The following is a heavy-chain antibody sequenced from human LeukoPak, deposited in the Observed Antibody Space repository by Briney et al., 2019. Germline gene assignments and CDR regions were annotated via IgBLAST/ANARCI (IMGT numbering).Heavy chain of an antibody. CDR2: ISGYSGNT. CDR1: GYTFTSYG. D-gene: IGHD1-26*01. V-gene: IGHV1-18*01. J-gene: IGHJ4*02. CDR3: ARVSSGSHGGYFDY. Sequence: ASVKVSCKASGYTFTSYGISWVRQAPGQGLEWMGWISGYSGNTNYAQKLQGRVTMTTDTSTSTAYMELRSLRSDDTAVYYCARVSSGSHGGYFDYWGQGTLVTVSS.